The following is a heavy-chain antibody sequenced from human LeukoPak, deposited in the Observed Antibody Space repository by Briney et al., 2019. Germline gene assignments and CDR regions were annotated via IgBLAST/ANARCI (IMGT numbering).Heavy chain of an antibody. CDR3: ATDLGTGDPGTFDY. CDR1: GYTLTELS. Sequence: ASVKASCKVSGYTLTELSMHWVRQAPGKGLEWMGGFDPEDGETIYAQKFQGRVTMTEDTSTDTAYMELSSLRSEDTAVYYCATDLGTGDPGTFDYWGQGTLVTVSS. V-gene: IGHV1-24*01. J-gene: IGHJ4*02. D-gene: IGHD7-27*01. CDR2: FDPEDGET.